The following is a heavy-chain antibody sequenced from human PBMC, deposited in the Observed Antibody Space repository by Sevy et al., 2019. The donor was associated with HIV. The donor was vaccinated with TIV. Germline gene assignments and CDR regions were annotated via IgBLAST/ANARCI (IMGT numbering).Heavy chain of an antibody. J-gene: IGHJ4*02. D-gene: IGHD1-26*01. CDR3: ARGNYYSFDY. Sequence: GGSLRLSCAASRFTFSTYDMNWVRQAPGKGLEWVSYISSSSSSIYYADFVKGRFTFSRDNAKNSLYLQMNGLGDEDTAVYYCARGNYYSFDYWGQGTLVTVSS. CDR2: ISSSSSSI. V-gene: IGHV3-48*02. CDR1: RFTFSTYD.